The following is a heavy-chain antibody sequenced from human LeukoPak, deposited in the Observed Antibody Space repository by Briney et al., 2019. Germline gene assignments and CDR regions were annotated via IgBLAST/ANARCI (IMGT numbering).Heavy chain of an antibody. CDR2: IYYSGGT. V-gene: IGHV4-59*08. CDR1: GGSIRSYY. D-gene: IGHD7-27*01. J-gene: IGHJ5*02. Sequence: SETLSLTCTVSGGSIRSYYWSWIRQPPGKGLEWIGYIYYSGGTSYNPSLKSRVTISVDTSKNQFSLKLTSVTAADTAVYYCARLGTGEPLNWFDPWGQGTLVTVSS. CDR3: ARLGTGEPLNWFDP.